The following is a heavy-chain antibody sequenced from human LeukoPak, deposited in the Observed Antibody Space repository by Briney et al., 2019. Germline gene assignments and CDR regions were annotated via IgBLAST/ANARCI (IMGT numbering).Heavy chain of an antibody. J-gene: IGHJ4*02. CDR2: ISYDGSNK. CDR1: GFTFSSYA. V-gene: IGHV3-30-3*01. D-gene: IGHD1-26*01. Sequence: GGSLRLSCAASGFTFSSYAMHWVRQAPGKGLEWVAVISYDGSNKYYADSVKGRFTISRDNSKNTLYLQMNSLRAEDTAVYYCARLSGSYFDYWGQGALVTVSS. CDR3: ARLSGSYFDY.